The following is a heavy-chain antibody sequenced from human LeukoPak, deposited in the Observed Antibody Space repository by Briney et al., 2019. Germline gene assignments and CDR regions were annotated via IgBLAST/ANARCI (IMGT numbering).Heavy chain of an antibody. CDR1: GFTFSSYG. V-gene: IGHV3-30*18. Sequence: GGSLRLSCAASGFTFSSYGMHWVRQAPGKGLEWVAVISYDGSNEYYADSVKGRFTISRDNSKNTLYLQMNSLRAEDTAVYYCAKDLRTMIVVVGMDVWGQGTTVTVSS. D-gene: IGHD3-22*01. CDR2: ISYDGSNE. J-gene: IGHJ6*02. CDR3: AKDLRTMIVVVGMDV.